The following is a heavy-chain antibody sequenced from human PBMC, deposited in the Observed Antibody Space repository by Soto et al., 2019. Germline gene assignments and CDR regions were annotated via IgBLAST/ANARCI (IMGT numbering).Heavy chain of an antibody. CDR1: GYTFIGNY. CDR3: ARAELPNLYYYYAMDV. D-gene: IGHD3-10*01. J-gene: IGHJ6*02. Sequence: QVQLVQSGAEVRNPGASLKVSCKASGYTFIGNYIHWVRQAPGQGLEWMGWMSPSGGDTKFAQMFQGRVTMTRDTSISTAYMELSSLRSDDTAIYYCARAELPNLYYYYAMDVWGQGTMVTVSS. CDR2: MSPSGGDT. V-gene: IGHV1-2*02.